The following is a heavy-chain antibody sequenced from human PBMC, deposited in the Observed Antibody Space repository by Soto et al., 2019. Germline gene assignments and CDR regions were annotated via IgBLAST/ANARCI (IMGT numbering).Heavy chain of an antibody. Sequence: QVQLVESGGGLVKPGGSLRLSCAASGFTFSDYYMSWIRQAPGKGLEWVSYISSSSSYTNYADSVKGRFTISRDNAKNSLYLQMNSLRAYDTAVYYCARDHHRYSGYDYVDYWGQGTLVTVSS. CDR1: GFTFSDYY. J-gene: IGHJ4*02. CDR3: ARDHHRYSGYDYVDY. CDR2: ISSSSSYT. V-gene: IGHV3-11*05. D-gene: IGHD5-12*01.